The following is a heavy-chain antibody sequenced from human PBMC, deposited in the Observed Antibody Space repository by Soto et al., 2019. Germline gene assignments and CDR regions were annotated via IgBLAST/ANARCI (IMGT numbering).Heavy chain of an antibody. D-gene: IGHD2-2*01. CDR2: IYYSGSN. Sequence: SETLSLTCTVSGCSISSYYWSWFRQPPGKGLEWMGYIYYSGSNNYYPYRKSRVTISLETSKNQFSLKLSSVTAADMAVYYCARTRNDFVVVPAAIYRRYYYYYMDVWGKGTTVTVSS. J-gene: IGHJ6*03. V-gene: IGHV4-59*01. CDR3: ARTRNDFVVVPAAIYRRYYYYYMDV. CDR1: GCSISSYY.